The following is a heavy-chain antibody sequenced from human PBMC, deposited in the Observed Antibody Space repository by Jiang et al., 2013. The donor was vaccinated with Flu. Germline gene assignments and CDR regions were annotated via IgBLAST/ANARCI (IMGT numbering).Heavy chain of an antibody. CDR3: ARAVIGGGYNAIDY. Sequence: SGGGVVQPGGSLRLSCAASGFIFSSYGMHWVRQAPGKGLEWVAFIRDDGSNKYYGDSVKGRFTIFKDNSKKTLYLQMNSLRAEDTAVYYCARAVIGGGYNAIDYWGQGILVTVSS. D-gene: IGHD5-24*01. CDR1: GFIFSSYG. J-gene: IGHJ4*02. V-gene: IGHV3-30*02. CDR2: IRDDGSNK.